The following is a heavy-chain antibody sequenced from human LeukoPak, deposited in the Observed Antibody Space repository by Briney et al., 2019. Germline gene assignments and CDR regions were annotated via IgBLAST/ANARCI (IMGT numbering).Heavy chain of an antibody. Sequence: PGGSLRLSCAASGFTFSSQAMSWVRQAPGEGLEWPSAVSGSGGSTYYADSVKGRFTISRDNSKNSLFLQMSSLRAEDTAVYYCATVAYFDASFWGQGTLVTVSS. CDR1: GFTFSSQA. CDR3: ATVAYFDASF. CDR2: VSGSGGST. D-gene: IGHD2/OR15-2a*01. J-gene: IGHJ4*02. V-gene: IGHV3-23*01.